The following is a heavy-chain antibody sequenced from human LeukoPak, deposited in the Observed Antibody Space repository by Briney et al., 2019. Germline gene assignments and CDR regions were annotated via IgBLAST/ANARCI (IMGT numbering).Heavy chain of an antibody. Sequence: GGSLTLSCAVSGFPFNIYWMIWVPPAPGKGLEWVAYIKPDGTEKYYVDSVKGRFTISRDNAENSLYLEVNSLRVEDTAVYYCARVMNGGAFEYWGQGTLVTVSS. CDR3: ARVMNGGAFEY. J-gene: IGHJ4*02. V-gene: IGHV3-7*04. D-gene: IGHD2-8*01. CDR1: GFPFNIYW. CDR2: IKPDGTEK.